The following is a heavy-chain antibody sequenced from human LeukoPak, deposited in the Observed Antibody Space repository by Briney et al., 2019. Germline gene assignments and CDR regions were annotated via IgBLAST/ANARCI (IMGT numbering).Heavy chain of an antibody. V-gene: IGHV3-53*01. CDR2: IYSGGNT. J-gene: IGHJ5*01. CDR3: ARAVTYFYGSVTYDWFES. Sequence: GGSLRLSCTVSGFTVSSNSMSWVRQAPGKGLEWVSFIYSGGNTHYSDSVKGRFTISRDNAKNTVYLQMNSLRADDTAMYYCARAVTYFYGSVTYDWFESWGQETLVTVSS. CDR1: GFTVSSNS. D-gene: IGHD3-10*01.